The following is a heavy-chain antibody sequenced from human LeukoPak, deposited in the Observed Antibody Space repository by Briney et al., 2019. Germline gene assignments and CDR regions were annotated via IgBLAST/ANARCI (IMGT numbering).Heavy chain of an antibody. CDR2: IKSKTDDGTT. J-gene: IGHJ4*02. D-gene: IGHD3-16*01. Sequence: GGSLRLSCAASGFTFSNAWMTWVRQAPGQGLEWVGRIKSKTDDGTTDYAAPVKGRFTISRDDSKNTLYLQMNSLKTEDTAVYYCAYLFFDYWSQGALVTVSS. V-gene: IGHV3-15*01. CDR1: GFTFSNAW. CDR3: AYLFFDY.